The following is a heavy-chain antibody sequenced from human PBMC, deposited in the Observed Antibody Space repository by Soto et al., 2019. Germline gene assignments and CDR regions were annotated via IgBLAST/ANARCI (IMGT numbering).Heavy chain of an antibody. V-gene: IGHV3-7*03. Sequence: GESLKISCAASGFTFSDYWMTWVRQAPGKGLEWVANIKQDGSEKCYVDSVKGRFIISRDNAKNSLYLQMNSLRAEDTAVYYCARERGSKSMDVWGQGTTVTVSS. CDR2: IKQDGSEK. CDR1: GFTFSDYW. J-gene: IGHJ6*02. D-gene: IGHD2-15*01. CDR3: ARERGSKSMDV.